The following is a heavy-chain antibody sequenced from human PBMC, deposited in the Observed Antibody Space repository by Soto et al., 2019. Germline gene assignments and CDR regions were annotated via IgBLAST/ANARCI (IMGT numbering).Heavy chain of an antibody. D-gene: IGHD1-20*01. Sequence: GGSLRLSCAASGFTFSSYAMSWVRQAPGKGLEWVSAISGSGGSTYYADSVKGRFTISRDNSKNTLYLQMNSLRAEDTAVYYCAKAPITGSTQGYYYYMDVWGKGTTVTVSS. J-gene: IGHJ6*03. V-gene: IGHV3-23*01. CDR3: AKAPITGSTQGYYYYMDV. CDR2: ISGSGGST. CDR1: GFTFSSYA.